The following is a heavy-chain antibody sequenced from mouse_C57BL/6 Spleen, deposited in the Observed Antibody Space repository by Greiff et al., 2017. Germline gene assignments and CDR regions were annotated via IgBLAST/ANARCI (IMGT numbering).Heavy chain of an antibody. CDR1: GFNIKDYY. CDR3: TTTTVEEAYFDY. D-gene: IGHD1-1*01. Sequence: VQLQQSGAELVRPGASVKLSCTASGFNIKDYYMHWVKQRPEQGLEWIGRIDPEDGDTEYAPKFQGKATMTADTSSNTAYLQLSSLTSEDTAVXYCTTTTVEEAYFDYWGQGTTLTVSS. CDR2: IDPEDGDT. J-gene: IGHJ2*01. V-gene: IGHV14-1*01.